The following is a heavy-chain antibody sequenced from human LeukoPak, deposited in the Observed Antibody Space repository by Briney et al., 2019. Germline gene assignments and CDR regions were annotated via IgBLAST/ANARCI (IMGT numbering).Heavy chain of an antibody. D-gene: IGHD3-3*01. V-gene: IGHV1-2*02. CDR3: ARATQITIFGVVIQRWFDP. CDR2: INPNSGGT. J-gene: IGHJ5*02. Sequence: ASVKVSCKASGYTFTGYYMHWVRQSPGQGLGWMGWINPNSGGTNYAQKFQGRVTMTRDTSISTAYMELSRLRSDDTAVYYCARATQITIFGVVIQRWFDPWGQGTLVTVSS. CDR1: GYTFTGYY.